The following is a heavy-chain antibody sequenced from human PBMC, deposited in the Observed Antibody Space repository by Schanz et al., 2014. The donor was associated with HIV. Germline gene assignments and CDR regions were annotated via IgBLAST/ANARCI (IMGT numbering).Heavy chain of an antibody. V-gene: IGHV1-46*01. J-gene: IGHJ6*02. CDR1: GYTFTSYY. CDR2: INNNGGGT. CDR3: AREKMDTGGLDV. Sequence: QVQLVQSGAEVKKPGASVKVSCKASGYTFTSYYMHWVRQAPGQGLQWMGVINNNGGGTSGTLQGRVIITRDTSTRTVYMYLSNLRFEDSAVYYCAREKMDTGGLDVWGQGTTVTVSS.